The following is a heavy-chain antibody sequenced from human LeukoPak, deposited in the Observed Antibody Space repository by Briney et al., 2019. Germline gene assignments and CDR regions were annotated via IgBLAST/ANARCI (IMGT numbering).Heavy chain of an antibody. J-gene: IGHJ5*02. D-gene: IGHD2/OR15-2a*01. CDR1: GFTVSSNY. Sequence: PGGSLRLSCAASGFTVSSNYMSWVRQAPGKGLEWVSVIYSGGSTYYADSVKGRFTISRDNSKNTLYLQMNSLRAEDTAVYYCAKHLLPRVNWFDPWGQGTLVTVSS. V-gene: IGHV3-53*01. CDR2: IYSGGST. CDR3: AKHLLPRVNWFDP.